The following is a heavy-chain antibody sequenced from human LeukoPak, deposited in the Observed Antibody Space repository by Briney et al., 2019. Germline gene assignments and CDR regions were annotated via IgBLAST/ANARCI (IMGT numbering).Heavy chain of an antibody. CDR1: GFTFSRYG. D-gene: IGHD3-10*02. CDR3: AELGITMIGGV. V-gene: IGHV3-48*01. Sequence: GGSLTLSCAGSGFTFSRYGFNWGRQAPGKGLELVSYISSSSTIYYADSVKGRFNISRDKVKNSLYLQMNSLRAGDTAVYYCAELGITMIGGVWGKGTTVTIS. J-gene: IGHJ6*03. CDR2: ISSSSTI.